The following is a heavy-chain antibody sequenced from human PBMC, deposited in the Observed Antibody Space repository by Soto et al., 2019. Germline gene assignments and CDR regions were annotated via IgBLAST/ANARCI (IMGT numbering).Heavy chain of an antibody. CDR2: IYGNDDK. V-gene: IGHV2-5*01. CDR3: AHSDLSGVVIPFGF. D-gene: IGHD3-3*01. Sequence: QITLKESGPTLVKPTETLTLTCSFSGFSFTTGRVAVGWISQPPGKALEWLGLIYGNDDKRFSPSLKSRLTITKDTTSKQVVLTLSNMDPGDTGTYYCAHSDLSGVVIPFGFWGQGTVVTVSS. CDR1: GFSFTTGRVA. J-gene: IGHJ4*02.